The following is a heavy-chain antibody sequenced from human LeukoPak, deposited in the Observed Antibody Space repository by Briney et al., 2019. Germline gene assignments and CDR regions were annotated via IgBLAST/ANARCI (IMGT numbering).Heavy chain of an antibody. Sequence: APVKVSCKASGYTFTSYYMHWVRQAPGQGLEWMGIINPSGGSTSYAQKFQGRVTMTRDMSTSTVYMELSSLRSEDTAVYYCARYNWNYATDYWGQGTLVTVSS. J-gene: IGHJ4*02. D-gene: IGHD1-7*01. CDR2: INPSGGST. V-gene: IGHV1-46*01. CDR3: ARYNWNYATDY. CDR1: GYTFTSYY.